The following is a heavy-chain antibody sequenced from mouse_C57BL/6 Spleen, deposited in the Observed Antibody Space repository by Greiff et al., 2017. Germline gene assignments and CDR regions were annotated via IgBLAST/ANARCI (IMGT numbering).Heavy chain of an antibody. CDR2: IRNTANGYTT. CDR1: GFTFTDYY. CDR3: ARSFYYYGSSPWFAY. J-gene: IGHJ3*01. Sequence: EVQLVESGGGLVQPGGSLSLSCAASGFTFTDYYMSWVRQPPGKALEWLGFIRNTANGYTTEYSASVKGRFTISRDNSQSILYLQMNALRAEDSATYYCARSFYYYGSSPWFAYWGQGTLVTVSA. D-gene: IGHD1-1*01. V-gene: IGHV7-3*01.